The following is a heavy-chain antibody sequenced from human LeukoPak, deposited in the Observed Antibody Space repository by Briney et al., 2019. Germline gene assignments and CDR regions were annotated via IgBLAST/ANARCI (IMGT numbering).Heavy chain of an antibody. J-gene: IGHJ4*02. CDR2: ISGSGGST. Sequence: GGSLRLSWAASGFTFSSYAMSWVRQAPGKGLEWVSAISGSGGSTYYADSVKGRFTMSRDNSKNTLYLQMNSLRDEDTAEYFCAKESLVVIESYFDNWGQGTLVLVSS. V-gene: IGHV3-23*01. D-gene: IGHD3-22*01. CDR3: AKESLVVIESYFDN. CDR1: GFTFSSYA.